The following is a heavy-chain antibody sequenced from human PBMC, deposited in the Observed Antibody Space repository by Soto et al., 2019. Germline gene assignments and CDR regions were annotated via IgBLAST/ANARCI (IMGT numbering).Heavy chain of an antibody. CDR1: GFTFSSYG. V-gene: IGHV3-30*18. D-gene: IGHD3-10*01. CDR3: AKGLWFGELPFDAFDI. Sequence: QVQLVESGGGVVQPGRSLRLSCAASGFTFSSYGMHWVRQAPGKGLEWVAVISYDGSNKYYADSVKGRFTISRDNSKNTLYLQMNSLRAEDTAVYYCAKGLWFGELPFDAFDIWGQGTMGTVSS. CDR2: ISYDGSNK. J-gene: IGHJ3*02.